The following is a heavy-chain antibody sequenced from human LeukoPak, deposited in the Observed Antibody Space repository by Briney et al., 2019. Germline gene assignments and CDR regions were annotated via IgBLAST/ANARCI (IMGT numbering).Heavy chain of an antibody. CDR1: GYTFTSYD. V-gene: IGHV1-8*01. CDR2: MNPNSGNT. J-gene: IGHJ4*02. CDR3: ARGTPPSVGDGYNIDY. Sequence: ASVKVSCTASGYTFTSYDINWVRQAPEQGLEWMGWMNPNSGNTGYVQKFQGRVTMTKYTSISTAYMELSSLRSEDTAVYYCARGTPPSVGDGYNIDYWGQGTLVTVSS. D-gene: IGHD5-24*01.